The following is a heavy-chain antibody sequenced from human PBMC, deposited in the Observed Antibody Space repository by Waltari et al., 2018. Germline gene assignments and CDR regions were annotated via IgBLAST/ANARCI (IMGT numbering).Heavy chain of an antibody. J-gene: IGHJ3*02. V-gene: IGHV3-15*01. Sequence: EVQLVESGGGLVKPGGSLRLSCAASGFTFRNAWMSWVRQAPGKGLEWVGRIKSKTDGGTTDYAAPVKGRFTISRDDSKNTLYLQMNSLKTEDTAVYYCTTTMVRGIKTFDIWGQGTMVTVSS. CDR1: GFTFRNAW. CDR2: IKSKTDGGTT. D-gene: IGHD3-10*01. CDR3: TTTMVRGIKTFDI.